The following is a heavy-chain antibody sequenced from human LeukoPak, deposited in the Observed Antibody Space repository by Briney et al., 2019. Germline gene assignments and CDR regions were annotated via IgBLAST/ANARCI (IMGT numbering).Heavy chain of an antibody. Sequence: SVKVSCKASGGTFSSYAISWVRQAPGQGLEWMGGIIPIFGTANYAQKFQGRVTITTDESTSTAYMELSSLRSEDTAVYYCARDRIYYDSSGYYGNWFDPWGQGTLVTVSS. CDR2: IIPIFGTA. V-gene: IGHV1-69*05. D-gene: IGHD3-22*01. CDR1: GGTFSSYA. CDR3: ARDRIYYDSSGYYGNWFDP. J-gene: IGHJ5*02.